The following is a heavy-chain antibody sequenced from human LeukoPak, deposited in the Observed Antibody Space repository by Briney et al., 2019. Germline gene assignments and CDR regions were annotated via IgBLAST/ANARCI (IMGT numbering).Heavy chain of an antibody. CDR3: ARSKVLTGYYRFGWYYYMDV. J-gene: IGHJ6*03. Sequence: SVKVSCKASGYTFTGYYMHWVRQAPGQGLEWMGGIIPIFGTANYAQKFQGRVTITADESTSTAYMELSSLRSEDTAVYYCARSKVLTGYYRFGWYYYMDVWGKGTTVTISS. CDR1: GYTFTGYY. D-gene: IGHD3-9*01. CDR2: IIPIFGTA. V-gene: IGHV1-69*13.